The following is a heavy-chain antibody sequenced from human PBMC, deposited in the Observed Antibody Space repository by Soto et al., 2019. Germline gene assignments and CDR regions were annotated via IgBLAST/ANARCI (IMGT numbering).Heavy chain of an antibody. CDR3: ARGGAILHYFDY. J-gene: IGHJ4*02. D-gene: IGHD3-3*01. CDR2: IYHGGST. V-gene: IGHV4-31*03. Sequence: QVQLQESGPGLVKPSQTLSLTCTVSGGSISSTYYCTWMRQHPGKGLEWIGYIYHGGSTNYNPSLKSRVTMSVDTSKNQISLNLSSLTAADTAVYYCARGGAILHYFDYWGQGTLVTVSS. CDR1: GGSISSTYY.